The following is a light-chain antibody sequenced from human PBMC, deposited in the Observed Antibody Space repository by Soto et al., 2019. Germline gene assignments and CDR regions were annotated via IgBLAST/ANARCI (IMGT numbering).Light chain of an antibody. Sequence: DIVMTQSPDSLAVSLGERATINCKSRQSVLYSSNNKNYLAWYQQKPGQPPKLLIYWASTRESGVPDRFSGSGSGTDFTLTISSLQAEDVAVYYCQQYYSTRRAWTFGQGTKVDIK. CDR1: QSVLYSSNNKNY. V-gene: IGKV4-1*01. J-gene: IGKJ1*01. CDR2: WAS. CDR3: QQYYSTRRAWT.